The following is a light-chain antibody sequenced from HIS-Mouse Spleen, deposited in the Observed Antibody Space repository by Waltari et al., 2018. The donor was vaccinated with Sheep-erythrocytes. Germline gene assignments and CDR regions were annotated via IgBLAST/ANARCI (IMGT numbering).Light chain of an antibody. J-gene: IGKJ4*01. Sequence: DIQMTQSPSSLSESVGDRVTITCRASQSISSYLNWYQQKPGKAPKLLIYAASSLQSGVPSRFSGSGSGTDFTLTISSLQPEDFATYYCQQSYSTPPLTFGGGTKVGIK. CDR3: QQSYSTPPLT. V-gene: IGKV1-39*01. CDR1: QSISSY. CDR2: AAS.